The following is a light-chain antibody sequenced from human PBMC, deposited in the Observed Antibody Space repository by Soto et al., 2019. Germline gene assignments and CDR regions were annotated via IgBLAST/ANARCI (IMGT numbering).Light chain of an antibody. CDR1: QTINTY. J-gene: IGKJ1*01. CDR3: QQSYTRWT. V-gene: IGKV1-39*01. CDR2: SAS. Sequence: DIQMTQSPSSLSAYVGDRITITCRASQTINTYLNWYQQKPGKAPNLLIYSASILQSGVPSRFSGSGSGTDFTVTISSLQPEDFATYYCQQSYTRWTFGQGTKVEIK.